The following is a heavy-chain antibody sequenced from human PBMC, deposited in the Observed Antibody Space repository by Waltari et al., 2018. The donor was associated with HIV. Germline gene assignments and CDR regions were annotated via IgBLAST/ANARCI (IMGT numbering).Heavy chain of an antibody. Sequence: QVHLEESRGAVLHPGRSLRHSCAPPGVPFNSGGVHWVRQAPGKGLAWVAFISSKGNEAYYGQSVKGRFTISRDESTNTVYLQMNSLRADDTAIYYCAKESDAFDVWGQGTMVIVSS. CDR1: GVPFNSGG. CDR3: AKESDAFDV. V-gene: IGHV3-30*18. CDR2: ISSKGNEA. J-gene: IGHJ3*01.